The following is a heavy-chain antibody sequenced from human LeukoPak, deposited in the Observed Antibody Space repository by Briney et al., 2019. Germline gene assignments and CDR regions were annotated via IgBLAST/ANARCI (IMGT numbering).Heavy chain of an antibody. CDR2: IYYSGST. V-gene: IGHV4-59*01. J-gene: IGHJ4*02. CDR1: GGSISSYY. D-gene: IGHD6-13*01. CDR3: ARVGEQLEIDY. Sequence: SETLSLTCTVSGGSISSYYWSWIRQPPGKGLEWIGYIYYSGSTNYNPSLKSRVTISVDTSKNQLSLKLSSVTAADTAVYYCARVGEQLEIDYWGQGTLVTVSS.